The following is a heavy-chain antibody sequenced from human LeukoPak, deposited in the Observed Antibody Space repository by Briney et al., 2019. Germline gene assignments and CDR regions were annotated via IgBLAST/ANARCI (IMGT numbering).Heavy chain of an antibody. CDR3: ARDPLRIAPPGSGTLY. D-gene: IGHD6-13*01. CDR2: IKQDGGEK. CDR1: GFTFSNYW. V-gene: IGHV3-7*01. J-gene: IGHJ4*02. Sequence: PGGSLRLSCAGSGFTFSNYWMSWVRQAPGKGLEWVASIKQDGGEKYYVDSVKGRFTISRDSAKNSLYLQMNSLRGEDTAVYFCARDPLRIAPPGSGTLYWGQGTLVTVSS.